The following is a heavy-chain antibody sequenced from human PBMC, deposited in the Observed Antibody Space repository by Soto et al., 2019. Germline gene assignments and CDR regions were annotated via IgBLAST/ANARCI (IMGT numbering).Heavy chain of an antibody. Sequence: ESVGGVVQPGRSLRLSCAASGFTFSSYGMHWVRQAPGKGLEWVAVIWYDGSNKYYAESVKGRFTISRDNSKNTLYLQMNSLRAEDTAVYYCARDWEGGQGLDYWGQGTLVTVSS. V-gene: IGHV3-33*01. J-gene: IGHJ4*02. CDR2: IWYDGSNK. D-gene: IGHD1-26*01. CDR3: ARDWEGGQGLDY. CDR1: GFTFSSYG.